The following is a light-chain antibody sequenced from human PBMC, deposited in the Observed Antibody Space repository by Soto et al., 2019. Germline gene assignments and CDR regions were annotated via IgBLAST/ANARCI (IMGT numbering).Light chain of an antibody. CDR1: SSDVGNYIF. J-gene: IGLJ1*01. CDR3: VSYTTSASYV. Sequence: QSVLTQPASVSFSPGQSITISCTGTSSDVGNYIFVSWYRQHPGKAPKLMIYDINNRPSGVSNRFSGSKSGNTASLTISGLQAEDEADYYCVSYTTSASYVFGTGTKVTVL. V-gene: IGLV2-14*01. CDR2: DIN.